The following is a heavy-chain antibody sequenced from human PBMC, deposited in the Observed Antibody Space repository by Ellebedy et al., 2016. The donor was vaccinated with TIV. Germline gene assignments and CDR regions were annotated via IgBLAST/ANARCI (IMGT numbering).Heavy chain of an antibody. CDR3: GRAYCRHGDCEYGVDV. CDR2: ISYDGSNK. D-gene: IGHD2-21*02. V-gene: IGHV3-30-3*01. Sequence: PGGSLRLSCAASGFTFSSYAMHWVRQAPGKGLEWVAIISYDGSNKYYADSVKGRFTISRDNSKNTLFLQMYGLKTEETAVYYCGRAYCRHGDCEYGVDVWGQGTTVTVSS. CDR1: GFTFSSYA. J-gene: IGHJ6*02.